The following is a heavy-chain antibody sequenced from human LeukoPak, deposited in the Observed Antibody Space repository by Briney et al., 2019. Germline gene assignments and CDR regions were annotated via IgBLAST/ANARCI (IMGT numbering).Heavy chain of an antibody. D-gene: IGHD6-13*01. CDR3: ARDRDLRQQLVQKRHSLSH. CDR2: INPNSGGT. CDR1: GYTFTGYY. J-gene: IGHJ4*02. Sequence: GASVKVSCKASGYTFTGYYMHWVRQAPGQGLEWMGWINPNSGGTNYAQKFQGRVTMTRDTSISTAYMELSRLRSDDTAVYYCARDRDLRQQLVQKRHSLSHWGQGTLVTVSS. V-gene: IGHV1-2*02.